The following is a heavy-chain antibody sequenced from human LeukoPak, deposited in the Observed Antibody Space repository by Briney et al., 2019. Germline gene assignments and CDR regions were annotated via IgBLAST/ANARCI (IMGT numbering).Heavy chain of an antibody. CDR3: ARRRYNWNAIDY. CDR2: ISSSGSTL. Sequence: GGSPRLSCAASGFTFSDYYMSWIRQAPGKGLEWVSYISSSGSTLYYADSVKGRITISRDNAKNSLYLQMNSLRAEDTAVYYCARRRYNWNAIDYWGQGTLVTVSS. CDR1: GFTFSDYY. V-gene: IGHV3-11*01. J-gene: IGHJ4*02. D-gene: IGHD1-20*01.